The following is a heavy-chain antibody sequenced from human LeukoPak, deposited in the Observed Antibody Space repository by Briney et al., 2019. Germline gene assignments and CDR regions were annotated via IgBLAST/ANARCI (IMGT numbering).Heavy chain of an antibody. CDR3: ARIKSYYYDTSDKDAFDI. CDR2: MNPKSGDT. V-gene: IGHV1-8*03. CDR1: GYSFTNYD. D-gene: IGHD3-22*01. Sequence: GASVKVSCKASGYSFTNYDINWVRQATGQGLEWMGWMNPKSGDTGYSQKFQGRVFITRDTSINTAYMELSSLGSDDTAVYYCARIKSYYYDTSDKDAFDIWGQGTMVTVSS. J-gene: IGHJ3*02.